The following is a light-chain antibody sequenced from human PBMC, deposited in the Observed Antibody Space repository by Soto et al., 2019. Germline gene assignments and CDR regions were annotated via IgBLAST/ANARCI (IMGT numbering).Light chain of an antibody. CDR1: QSVSSSY. Sequence: EIVITQSPATLSVSPGERATLSCRASQSVSSSYLAWYQQKPGQAPSLLIYGASRRATGIPDRFSGSGSGTDFTLTISRLEPEDFAVYYCQQYDSSPITFGQGTRLEIK. CDR2: GAS. CDR3: QQYDSSPIT. V-gene: IGKV3-20*01. J-gene: IGKJ5*01.